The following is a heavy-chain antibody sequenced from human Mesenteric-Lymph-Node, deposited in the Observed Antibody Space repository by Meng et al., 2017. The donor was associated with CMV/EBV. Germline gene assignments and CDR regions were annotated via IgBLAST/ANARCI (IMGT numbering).Heavy chain of an antibody. Sequence: HPWGAGLLQPSATLSLHSAVDGGSLSGYYRTRIRQHPGKGLELIGEINHSGRTNYNPSLKSRVTISVDTSKNQFSLKLSSVTAADTAVYYCARHQRWLKSEGGFNYWGQGTLVTVSS. CDR1: GGSLSGYY. D-gene: IGHD4-23*01. V-gene: IGHV4-34*01. CDR2: INHSGRT. CDR3: ARHQRWLKSEGGFNY. J-gene: IGHJ4*02.